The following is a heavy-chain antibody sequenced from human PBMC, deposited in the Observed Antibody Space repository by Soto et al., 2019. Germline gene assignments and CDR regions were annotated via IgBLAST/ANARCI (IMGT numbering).Heavy chain of an antibody. CDR1: GASMTSSHW. CDR2: IYHSGST. Sequence: SETLSLTCAVSGASMTSSHWWSWVRQPPGKGLEWIGYIYHSGSTYYNPSLKSRVTISVDRSKNQFSLKLSSVTAADTAVYYCARVPDRWGQGTLVTVSS. J-gene: IGHJ5*02. CDR3: ARVPDR. V-gene: IGHV4-4*02. D-gene: IGHD2-2*01.